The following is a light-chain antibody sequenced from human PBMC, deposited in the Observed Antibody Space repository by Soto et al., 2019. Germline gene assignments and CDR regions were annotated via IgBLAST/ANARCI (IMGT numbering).Light chain of an antibody. J-gene: IGLJ2*01. CDR3: ETWDSSMSAGV. V-gene: IGLV1-51*01. CDR2: DNN. CDR1: ISSIGSNF. Sequence: QSVLTQPPSVSAAPGQTVTISCSGSISSIGSNFVSWYQQLPGTAPKLLISDNNKRPSGIPDRFSGSKSGTSATLVITGLQTGDEADYYCETWDSSMSAGVFGGGT.